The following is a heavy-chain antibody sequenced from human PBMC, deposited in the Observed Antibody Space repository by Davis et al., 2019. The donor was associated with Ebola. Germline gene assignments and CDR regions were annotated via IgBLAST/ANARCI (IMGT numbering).Heavy chain of an antibody. Sequence: SETLSLTCNVSGGSMSSYYWSWIRQPPGKGLEWIGYIYYSGSTNYNPSLKSRVTISVDTSKNQFSLKLSSVTAADTAVYYCASGYSSGWYDYWGQGTLVTVSS. CDR1: GGSMSSYY. CDR2: IYYSGST. J-gene: IGHJ4*02. CDR3: ASGYSSGWYDY. D-gene: IGHD6-19*01. V-gene: IGHV4-59*01.